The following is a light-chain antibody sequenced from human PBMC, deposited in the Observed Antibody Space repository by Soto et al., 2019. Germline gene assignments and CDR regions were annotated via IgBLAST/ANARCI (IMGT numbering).Light chain of an antibody. CDR1: QSVSGN. CDR2: AAS. J-gene: IGKJ4*01. CDR3: QQSNKWPLT. Sequence: EIVMTQSPATLSVSPGERATLSCRASQSVSGNLAWYQQKPGQAPSLLIYAASTRATGISARFSGSGSGTDFNLTISSLQSEDFALYYCQQSNKWPLTFGGGTKVEIK. V-gene: IGKV3-15*01.